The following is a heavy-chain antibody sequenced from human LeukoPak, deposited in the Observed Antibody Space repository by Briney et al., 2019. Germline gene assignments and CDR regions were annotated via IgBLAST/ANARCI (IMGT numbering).Heavy chain of an antibody. J-gene: IGHJ3*02. V-gene: IGHV4-39*01. Sequence: SETLSLTCTVSGGSISSSSYYWGWIRQPPGKGLEWIGSIYYSGSTYYNPSLKSRVTISVDTSKDQFSLKLSSVTAADTAVYYCARGFDSSGYCSRNRDHDAFDIWGQGTMVTVSS. CDR2: IYYSGST. CDR3: ARGFDSSGYCSRNRDHDAFDI. D-gene: IGHD3-22*01. CDR1: GGSISSSSYY.